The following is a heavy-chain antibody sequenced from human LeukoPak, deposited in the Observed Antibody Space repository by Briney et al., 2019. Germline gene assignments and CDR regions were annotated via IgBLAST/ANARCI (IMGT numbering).Heavy chain of an antibody. CDR2: IIPIFGTA. J-gene: IGHJ5*02. CDR3: ARGSRITIFGVVSHQSYWFDP. V-gene: IGHV1-69*05. CDR1: GGTFSSYA. D-gene: IGHD3-3*01. Sequence: SSVKVSCKASGGTFSSYAISWVRQAPGQGLEWMGGIIPIFGTANYAQKFQGRVTITTDESTSTAYMELSSLRSEDTAVYYCARGSRITIFGVVSHQSYWFDPWGQGTLVTVSS.